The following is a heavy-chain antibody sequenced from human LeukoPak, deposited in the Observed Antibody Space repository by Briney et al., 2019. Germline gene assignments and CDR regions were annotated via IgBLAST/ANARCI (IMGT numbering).Heavy chain of an antibody. V-gene: IGHV4-34*01. CDR2: INDSGVT. J-gene: IGHJ4*02. Sequence: SETLSLTCAVYGGSFSGYYWSWIRQSPGEGLEWIGEINDSGVTNCNPSLESRVILSVDTSKNQFSLRLSSVTAADTAVYYCARRLVDSSASQVSDHWGQGTPVTVSP. CDR3: ARRLVDSSASQVSDH. CDR1: GGSFSGYY. D-gene: IGHD2-2*01.